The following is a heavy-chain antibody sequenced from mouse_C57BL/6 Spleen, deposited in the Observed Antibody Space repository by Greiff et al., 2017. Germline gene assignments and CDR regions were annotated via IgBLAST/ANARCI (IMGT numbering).Heavy chain of an antibody. CDR1: GYTFTSYW. J-gene: IGHJ1*03. V-gene: IGHV1-61*01. CDR3: ARSYDGYPQLSRV. Sequence: QVQLQQPGAELVRPGSSVKLSCKASGYTFTSYWMDWVKQRPGQGLEWIGNIYPSDSETHYNQKFKDKATLTVDKSSITAYMQLSSLTSEDSAVYYCARSYDGYPQLSRVWGTGTTVTVSS. CDR2: IYPSDSET. D-gene: IGHD2-3*01.